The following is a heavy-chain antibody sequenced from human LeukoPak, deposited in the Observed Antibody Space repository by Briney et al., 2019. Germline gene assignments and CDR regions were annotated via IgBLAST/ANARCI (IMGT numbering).Heavy chain of an antibody. CDR2: INSDGSST. Sequence: GGSLRLSCAASGFTFSSYWMHWVRQAPGKGLVWVSRINSDGSSTSYADSVKGRFTISRDNAKNTLYLQMNSLRAEDTAVYYCXXXYYDSSGYLYYWGQGTLVTVSS. V-gene: IGHV3-74*01. J-gene: IGHJ4*02. D-gene: IGHD3-22*01. CDR1: GFTFSSYW. CDR3: XXXYYDSSGYLYY.